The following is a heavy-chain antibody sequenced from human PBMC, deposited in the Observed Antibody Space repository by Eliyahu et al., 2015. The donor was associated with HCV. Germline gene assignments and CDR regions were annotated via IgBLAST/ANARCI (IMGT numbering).Heavy chain of an antibody. CDR3: AREGAVAGAVGFYYYGMDV. Sequence: QVQLVESGGGLVKPGGSLRLSCAASGFPFXDYYXXWIRQAPGKGLEWVSYISSSGSTIYYADSVKGRFTISRDNAKNSLYLQMNSLRAEDTAVYYCAREGAVAGAVGFYYYGMDVWGQGTTVTVSS. J-gene: IGHJ6*02. CDR2: ISSSGSTI. CDR1: GFPFXDYY. V-gene: IGHV3-11*01. D-gene: IGHD6-19*01.